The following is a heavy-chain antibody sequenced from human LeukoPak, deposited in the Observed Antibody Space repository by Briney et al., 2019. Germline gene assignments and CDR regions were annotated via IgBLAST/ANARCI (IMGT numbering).Heavy chain of an antibody. CDR3: ARHDDYGDYHDAFDI. J-gene: IGHJ3*02. Sequence: PGESLKISCKGSGYSFTSYWIGWVRQMPGKGLEWMGIIYPGDSDTRYSPSFQGQVTISADKSISTAYLQWSSLKASDTAMYYCARHDDYGDYHDAFDIWGQGTMVTVPS. V-gene: IGHV5-51*01. CDR1: GYSFTSYW. CDR2: IYPGDSDT. D-gene: IGHD4-17*01.